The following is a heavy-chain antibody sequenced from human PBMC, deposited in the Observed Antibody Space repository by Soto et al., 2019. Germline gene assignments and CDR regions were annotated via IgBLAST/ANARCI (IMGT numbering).Heavy chain of an antibody. CDR3: AHRREVRSCWSWGDFDY. Sequence: QITLKESGPTLVEPTQTLTLTCTFSGFSLTTSGVGVGWIRQPPGKALEWLAFIYWDDDKRYSPSLKSRLTITKDTSKNQVVLTMTNIDPVDTATYYCAHRREVRSCWSWGDFDYWGQGTLVTVSS. CDR2: IYWDDDK. D-gene: IGHD6-13*01. CDR1: GFSLTTSGVG. J-gene: IGHJ4*02. V-gene: IGHV2-5*02.